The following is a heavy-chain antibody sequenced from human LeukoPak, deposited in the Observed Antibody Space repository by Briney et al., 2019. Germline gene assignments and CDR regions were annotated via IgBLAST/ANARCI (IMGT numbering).Heavy chain of an antibody. D-gene: IGHD4-17*01. CDR1: GGSISRYY. CDR3: ARHVMSGDDIFDY. Sequence: SETLSLSSTLSGGSISRYYWSCIRQPPGKGLEWIGYIYYSGSTNYNHCIKSGVTISVDTSKNQFSLKLSSVTGADPAVYYCARHVMSGDDIFDYWGQGTLVTVSS. J-gene: IGHJ4*02. CDR2: IYYSGST. V-gene: IGHV4-59*08.